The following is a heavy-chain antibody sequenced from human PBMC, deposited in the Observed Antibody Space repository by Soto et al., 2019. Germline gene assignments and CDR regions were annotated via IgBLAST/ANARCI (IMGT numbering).Heavy chain of an antibody. J-gene: IGHJ6*02. Sequence: GGSLRLSCAVSGFTFSSYGMHWVRQAPGKGLEWVAVIWYDGSNKYYADSVKGRFTISRDNSKNTLYLQMNSLRAEDTAVYYCAREQQLEYYYYYYGMDVWGQGTTVTVSS. CDR3: AREQQLEYYYYYYGMDV. CDR1: GFTFSSYG. CDR2: IWYDGSNK. D-gene: IGHD6-13*01. V-gene: IGHV3-33*01.